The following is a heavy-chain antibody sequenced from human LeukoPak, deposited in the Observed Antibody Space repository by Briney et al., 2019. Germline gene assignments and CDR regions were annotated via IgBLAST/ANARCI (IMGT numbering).Heavy chain of an antibody. CDR3: ARGGDSKVWYDP. V-gene: IGHV4-34*01. CDR1: GGSFSGYC. J-gene: IGHJ5*02. D-gene: IGHD4-11*01. Sequence: SETLSLTCAVYGGSFSGYCWSWIRQPPGKGLEWIGEINHSGSTSYNPSLKSRVTISVDTSKNQFSLKLSSVTAADTAVYYCARGGDSKVWYDPWGQGTLVTVSS. CDR2: INHSGST.